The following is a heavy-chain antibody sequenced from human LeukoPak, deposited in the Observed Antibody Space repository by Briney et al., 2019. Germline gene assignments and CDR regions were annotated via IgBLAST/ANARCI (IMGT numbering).Heavy chain of an antibody. V-gene: IGHV1-2*02. Sequence: ASVKVSCKASGYTFTGYYMHWVRQAPGQGLEWMGWINPNSGGTNYAQKFQGRVTMTRDTSISTAYMELSRLRSDDTAVYYCARGVTMVRGVAYDDFDIWGQGTMVTVSS. J-gene: IGHJ3*02. CDR1: GYTFTGYY. D-gene: IGHD3-10*01. CDR2: INPNSGGT. CDR3: ARGVTMVRGVAYDDFDI.